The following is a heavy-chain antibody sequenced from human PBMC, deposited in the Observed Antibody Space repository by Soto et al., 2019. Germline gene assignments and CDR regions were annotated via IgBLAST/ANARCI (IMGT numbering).Heavy chain of an antibody. CDR3: ARGYYYGSGSQINYYYGMDV. Sequence: SETLSLTCAVSGGSISSGGYSWSWIRQPPGKGLEWIGYIHYSGSTYYNPSLKSRVTISLDRSKNQFSLKLSSVTAADTAVYYCARGYYYGSGSQINYYYGMDVWGQGTTVTVSS. V-gene: IGHV4-30-2*01. D-gene: IGHD3-10*01. CDR1: GGSISSGGYS. J-gene: IGHJ6*02. CDR2: IHYSGST.